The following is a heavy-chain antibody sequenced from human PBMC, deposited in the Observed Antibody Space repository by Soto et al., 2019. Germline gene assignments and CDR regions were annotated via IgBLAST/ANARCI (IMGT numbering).Heavy chain of an antibody. D-gene: IGHD6-6*01. CDR2: IYWDVDK. J-gene: IGHJ4*02. CDR1: GFSLSTSDVG. CDR3: AHSKYSRSSFDY. Sequence: QITLKESGPTLVKPTQTLTLTCTFSGFSLSTSDVGVGWIRQPPGKALEWLALIYWDVDKRYSPSLKSRLTITKDTSKNQVVLTVTNMDPVDTATYYCAHSKYSRSSFDYWGQGTLVTVSS. V-gene: IGHV2-5*02.